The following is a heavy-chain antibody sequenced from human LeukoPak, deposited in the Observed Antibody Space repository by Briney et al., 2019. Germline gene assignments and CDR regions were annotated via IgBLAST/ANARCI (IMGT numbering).Heavy chain of an antibody. CDR1: GGSISSSSYY. Sequence: SETLSLTCTVSGGSISSSSYYWSWIRQPPGKGLEWNGEINHSGSTNYNPSLKSRVTISVDTSKNQFSLKLSSVTAADTAVYYCARGPRGTGTTLLFDYCGQGTLVTVSS. CDR2: INHSGST. D-gene: IGHD1-7*01. CDR3: ARGPRGTGTTLLFDY. J-gene: IGHJ4*02. V-gene: IGHV4-39*07.